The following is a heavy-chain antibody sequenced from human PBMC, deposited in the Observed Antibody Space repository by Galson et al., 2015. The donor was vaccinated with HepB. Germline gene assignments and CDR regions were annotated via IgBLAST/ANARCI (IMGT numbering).Heavy chain of an antibody. CDR1: GFSLTTSGVG. D-gene: IGHD5-24*01. J-gene: IGHJ4*02. Sequence: PALVKPTQTLTLTCTFSGFSLTTSGVGVTWIRQPPGKALEWLAHICWDDDKYYSPSLRSRLTITKDTSKNQVVLTMTNVDPLDTGTYYCAHRPGGDGYNPPFFDYWGQGALVTVSS. CDR2: ICWDDDK. CDR3: AHRPGGDGYNPPFFDY. V-gene: IGHV2-5*02.